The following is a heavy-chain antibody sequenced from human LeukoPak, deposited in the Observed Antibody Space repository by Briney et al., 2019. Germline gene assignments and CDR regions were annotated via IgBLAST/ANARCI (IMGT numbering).Heavy chain of an antibody. Sequence: GGSLRPSCAASGFSVSSNYMSWVRLAPGKGLEWVSVIYSGGSTYYADSVKGRFTISRDDSKNTLYLQMNSLRAEDTAVYYCAREDGSGSYPYWGQGTLVTVSS. D-gene: IGHD3-10*01. CDR3: AREDGSGSYPY. J-gene: IGHJ4*02. CDR1: GFSVSSNY. V-gene: IGHV3-53*01. CDR2: IYSGGST.